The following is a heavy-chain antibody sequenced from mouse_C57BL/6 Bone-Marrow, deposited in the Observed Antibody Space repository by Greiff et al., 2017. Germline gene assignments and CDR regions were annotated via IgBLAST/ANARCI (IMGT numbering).Heavy chain of an antibody. Sequence: QVQLKQSGPGLVQPSQSLSITCTVSGFSLTSYGVHWVRQSPGKGLEWLGVIWSGGSTDYNAAFISRLSIRKDNSKSQVFFKMNSLQADDTAIYYCARNFYYGYGYYAMDYWGQGTSVTVSS. CDR2: IWSGGST. CDR3: ARNFYYGYGYYAMDY. CDR1: GFSLTSYG. D-gene: IGHD2-2*01. V-gene: IGHV2-2*01. J-gene: IGHJ4*01.